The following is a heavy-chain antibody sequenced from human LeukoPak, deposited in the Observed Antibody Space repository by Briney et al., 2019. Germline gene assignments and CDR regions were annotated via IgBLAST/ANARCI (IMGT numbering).Heavy chain of an antibody. D-gene: IGHD4-23*01. J-gene: IGHJ4*02. Sequence: PGGSLRLSCAASGFTFSSFQMNWVRQAPGKGLEWVSYISSSGTTIYYADSVKGRFTISRDNAKNSLYLQMNSLRVEDTAIYYCAANGGPFDFWGQGTLVTVSA. CDR3: AANGGPFDF. V-gene: IGHV3-48*03. CDR2: ISSSGTTI. CDR1: GFTFSSFQ.